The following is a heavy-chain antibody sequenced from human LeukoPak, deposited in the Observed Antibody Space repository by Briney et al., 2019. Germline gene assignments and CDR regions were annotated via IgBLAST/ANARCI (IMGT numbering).Heavy chain of an antibody. CDR1: GGSFSAYY. CDR2: IVHTGST. D-gene: IGHD6-13*01. CDR3: ARECPGAGRLGC. V-gene: IGHV4-34*12. Sequence: SETLSLTCAVYGGSFSAYYYIWVRQPPGKGLEWIGEIVHTGSTNYNPSLKSRVTISVDTSKSQFSLKLSSVTAADTAVYYCARECPGAGRLGCWGQRTLVTVSS. J-gene: IGHJ4*02.